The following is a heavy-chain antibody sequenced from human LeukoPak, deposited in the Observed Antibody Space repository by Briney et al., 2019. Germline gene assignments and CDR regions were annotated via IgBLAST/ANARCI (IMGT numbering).Heavy chain of an antibody. Sequence: GGSLRLSCAASGFTFSSYAMTWVRQAPGKGLEWVSTISGSGGSTYYADSVKGRFTISRDNSKNTLYLQMNSLRAEDTAVYYCAKGFYDNSASGVFDIWGQGTMVTVSS. D-gene: IGHD3-22*01. CDR1: GFTFSSYA. CDR3: AKGFYDNSASGVFDI. CDR2: ISGSGGST. V-gene: IGHV3-23*01. J-gene: IGHJ3*02.